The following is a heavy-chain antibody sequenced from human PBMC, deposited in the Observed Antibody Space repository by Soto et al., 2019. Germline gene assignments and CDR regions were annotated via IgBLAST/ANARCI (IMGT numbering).Heavy chain of an antibody. CDR2: MNPESRNI. Sequence: QVQLVQSGAEVKEPGASVRVSCKASGYTFTSYDINWVRQATGQGLEWMGWMNPESRNIGYAQKFQGRVTMTRDTSISTAYMELTSLRSEDTAVYYCARFVRHQLPTIDFWGQGTLVTVSS. CDR3: ARFVRHQLPTIDF. CDR1: GYTFTSYD. J-gene: IGHJ4*02. V-gene: IGHV1-8*01. D-gene: IGHD2-2*01.